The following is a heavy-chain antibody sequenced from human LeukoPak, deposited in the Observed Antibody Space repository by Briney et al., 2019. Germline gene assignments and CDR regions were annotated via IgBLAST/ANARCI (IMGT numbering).Heavy chain of an antibody. J-gene: IGHJ4*02. CDR3: ARDFPHSMTPDY. CDR2: ISSSSSYI. V-gene: IGHV3-21*01. D-gene: IGHD2-15*01. Sequence: GGSLRPSCAASGFTFSSYSMNWVRQAPGKGLEWVSSISSSSSYIYYADSVKGRFTISRDNAKNSLYLQMNSLRAEDTAVYYCARDFPHSMTPDYWGQGTLVTVSS. CDR1: GFTFSSYS.